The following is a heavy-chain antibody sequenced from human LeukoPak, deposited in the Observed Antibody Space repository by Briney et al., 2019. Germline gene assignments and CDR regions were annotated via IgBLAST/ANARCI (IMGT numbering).Heavy chain of an antibody. J-gene: IGHJ4*02. V-gene: IGHV4-34*01. CDR3: ARDRYYYDSSGYYQLDY. CDR1: GGSFSGYY. Sequence: KSSETLSLTCAVYGGSFSGYYWSWIRQPPGKGLEWIGEINHSGSTNYNPSLKSRVTISVDTSKNQFSLKLSSVTAADTAVYYCARDRYYYDSSGYYQLDYWGQGTLVTVSS. D-gene: IGHD3-22*01. CDR2: INHSGST.